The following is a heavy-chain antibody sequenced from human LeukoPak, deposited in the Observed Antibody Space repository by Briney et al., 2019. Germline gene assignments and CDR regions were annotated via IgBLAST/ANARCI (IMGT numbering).Heavy chain of an antibody. CDR3: AKQLGYCSDGSCYSPY. CDR2: IYSGGST. J-gene: IGHJ4*02. V-gene: IGHV3-53*01. CDR1: GFTVSSNY. Sequence: GGSLRLSCAASGFTVSSNYVSWVRQAPGKGLEWVSVIYSGGSTYYADSVKGRFTIPRDNSKSTLCLQMNSLRAEDTAVYYCAKQLGYCSDGSCYSPYWGQGTLVTVSS. D-gene: IGHD2-15*01.